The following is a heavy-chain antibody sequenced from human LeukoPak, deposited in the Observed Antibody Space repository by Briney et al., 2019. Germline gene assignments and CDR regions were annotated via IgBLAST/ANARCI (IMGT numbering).Heavy chain of an antibody. CDR3: VRVGYCSGGSCHTGAFDI. D-gene: IGHD2-15*01. J-gene: IGHJ3*02. CDR1: GFTFSSYS. CDR2: ISSSSSYT. V-gene: IGHV3-21*05. Sequence: PGGSLRLSCAASGFTFSSYSMNWVRQAPGKGLEWVSYISSSSSYTNYADSVKGRFTISRDNAKNSLYLQMNSLRAEDTAVYYCVRVGYCSGGSCHTGAFDIWGQGTMVTVSS.